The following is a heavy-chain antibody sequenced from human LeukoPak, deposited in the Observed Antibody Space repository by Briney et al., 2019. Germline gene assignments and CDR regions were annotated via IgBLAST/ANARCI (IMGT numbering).Heavy chain of an antibody. CDR3: ARDLRGSGWYFDY. D-gene: IGHD6-19*01. CDR2: INSDGSST. J-gene: IGHJ4*02. V-gene: IGHV3-74*01. Sequence: GGSLRLSRAASGFTFSSYWMHWVRQAPGKGLVGVSGINSDGSSTRYADSVKGRFTISRDNAKNTLYLQMNSLRAEDTAVYYCARDLRGSGWYFDYWGQGTVVTVSS. CDR1: GFTFSSYW.